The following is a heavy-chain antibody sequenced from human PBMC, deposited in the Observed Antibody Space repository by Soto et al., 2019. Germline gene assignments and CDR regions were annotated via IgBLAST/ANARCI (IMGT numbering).Heavy chain of an antibody. CDR2: INAGNGNT. V-gene: IGHV1-3*01. Sequence: VASVKVSCKASGYTFTKYAMHWVRQAPGQRLEWMGWINAGNGNTKYSQKFQGRVTITRDTSARTAYMELSSLRSEDTAVYYCARGGNEWSSSSFLDDWGQGTLVTVSS. CDR3: ARGGNEWSSSSFLDD. J-gene: IGHJ4*02. D-gene: IGHD6-6*01. CDR1: GYTFTKYA.